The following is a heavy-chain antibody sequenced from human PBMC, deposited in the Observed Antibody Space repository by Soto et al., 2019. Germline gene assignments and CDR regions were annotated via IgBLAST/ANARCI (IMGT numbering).Heavy chain of an antibody. J-gene: IGHJ3*02. CDR3: ASVLKVGYRGDAFDS. D-gene: IGHD6-25*01. V-gene: IGHV3-33*01. CDR1: AFTFSSYG. Sequence: GGCLRLSCAASAFTFSSYGMHWVRQAPGKGREWVAVIWYDGSNKYYADSVKGRFTISRDNSKNTLYLQMNSLRAEDTAVYYCASVLKVGYRGDAFDSWGQGTMVTVSS. CDR2: IWYDGSNK.